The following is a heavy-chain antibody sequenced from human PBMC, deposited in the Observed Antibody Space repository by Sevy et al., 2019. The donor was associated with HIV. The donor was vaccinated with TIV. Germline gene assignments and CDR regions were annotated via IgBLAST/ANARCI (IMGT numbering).Heavy chain of an antibody. CDR2: ISGSGTTM. CDR3: ARARYNFGYYFDY. J-gene: IGHJ4*02. D-gene: IGHD1-1*01. CDR1: GFTFSDYY. V-gene: IGHV3-11*01. Sequence: GGSLRLSCAASGFTFSDYYMSWIRQAPGKGLECVSYISGSGTTMYYADSVKGRFTISRDNAKNSLYLQMNSLRAEDTAVYYCARARYNFGYYFDYWCQGTLVTVSS.